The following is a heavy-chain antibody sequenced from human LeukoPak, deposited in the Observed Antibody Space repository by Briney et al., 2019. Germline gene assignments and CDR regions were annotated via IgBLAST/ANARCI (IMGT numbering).Heavy chain of an antibody. V-gene: IGHV3-9*01. CDR1: GFTFDDYA. CDR3: AKDRGDIDSIDI. CDR2: ISWNSGSI. Sequence: GGSLRLSCAASGFTFDDYAMHWVRQAPGRGLEWVSGISWNSGSIGYADSVKGRFTISRDNAKNSLYLQMNSLRAEDTALDYCAKDRGDIDSIDIWGEATLVT. D-gene: IGHD2-15*01. J-gene: IGHJ3*02.